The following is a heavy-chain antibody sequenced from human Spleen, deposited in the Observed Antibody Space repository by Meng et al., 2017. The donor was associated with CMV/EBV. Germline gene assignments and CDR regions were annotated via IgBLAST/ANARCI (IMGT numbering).Heavy chain of an antibody. CDR2: ISPIFGTA. CDR3: ASLGVGATMRDY. J-gene: IGHJ4*02. D-gene: IGHD1-26*01. CDR1: GGSFSSNI. V-gene: IGHV1-69*14. Sequence: QVQLRPSGPGVEKPAPSVSLSCTVSGGSFSSNISGWDRQGPAQVLGLMGVISPIFGTANYAQYSQGRITSTSDKSTTYAYMDLRSMSSEATDVYAGASLGVGATMRDYWGQGTLVTVSS.